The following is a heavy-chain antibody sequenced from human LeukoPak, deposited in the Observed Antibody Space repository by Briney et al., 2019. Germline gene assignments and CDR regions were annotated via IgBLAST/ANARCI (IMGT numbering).Heavy chain of an antibody. V-gene: IGHV3-23*01. J-gene: IGHJ4*02. CDR2: ISGSGGST. Sequence: PGASLRLSCAASGFTFSSYAMSWVRRAPGKGLEWVSAISGSGGSTYYADSVKGRFTISRDNSKNTLYLQMNSLRAEDTAVYYCAKCGAKYDFWSGYLNSPFDYWGQGTLVTVSS. CDR1: GFTFSSYA. CDR3: AKCGAKYDFWSGYLNSPFDY. D-gene: IGHD3-3*01.